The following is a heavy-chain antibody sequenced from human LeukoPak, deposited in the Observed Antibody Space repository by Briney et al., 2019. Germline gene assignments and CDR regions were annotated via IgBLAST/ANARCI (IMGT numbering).Heavy chain of an antibody. CDR2: IWYDGSNK. D-gene: IGHD5/OR15-5a*01. CDR3: ARDEGLAFDI. J-gene: IGHJ3*02. CDR1: GFTFSSYN. Sequence: GGSLRLSCAASGFTFSSYNMNWVRQAPGKGLEWVAVIWYDGSNKYYADCVKGRFTISRDNSKNTLYLQMNSLRAEDTAVYYCARDEGLAFDIWGQGTMVTVSS. V-gene: IGHV3-33*08.